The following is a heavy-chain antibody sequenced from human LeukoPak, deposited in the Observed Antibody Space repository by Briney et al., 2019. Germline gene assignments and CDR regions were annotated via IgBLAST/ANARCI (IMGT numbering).Heavy chain of an antibody. CDR2: INHSGST. J-gene: IGHJ4*02. V-gene: IGHV4-34*01. D-gene: IGHD5-18*01. CDR1: GGSLSGYY. CDR3: ARGPLARGYSYGYVGHTYYFDY. Sequence: PSETLSLTCAVYGGSLSGYYWSWIRQPPGKGLEWIGEINHSGSTNYNPSLKSRVTISVDTSKNQFSLKLSSVTAADTAVYYCARGPLARGYSYGYVGHTYYFDYWGQGTLVTVSS.